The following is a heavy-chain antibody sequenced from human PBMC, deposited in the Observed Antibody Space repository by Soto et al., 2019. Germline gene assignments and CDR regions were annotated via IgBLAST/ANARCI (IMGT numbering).Heavy chain of an antibody. CDR2: ITSRGDET. CDR3: AKTFSGSEGRRAFDP. D-gene: IGHD3-10*01. Sequence: EVQLLDSGGGLVQPGGSLRLSCAASGFSITNFAMSWVRQAPGKGLQWVSGITSRGDETYYTDSVKGRFTISRDISKNTLYLQLDSMRGEDTAIYYCAKTFSGSEGRRAFDPWGQGTLVTVSS. J-gene: IGHJ5*02. V-gene: IGHV3-23*01. CDR1: GFSITNFA.